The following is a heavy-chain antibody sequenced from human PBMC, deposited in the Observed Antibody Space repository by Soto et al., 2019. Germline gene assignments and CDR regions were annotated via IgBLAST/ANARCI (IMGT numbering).Heavy chain of an antibody. V-gene: IGHV1-69*13. CDR1: GYSFSSYG. Sequence: SVKVSCKASGYSFSSYGIHWVRQAPGQGLEWMGGIIPIFGTANYAQKFQGRVTITADESTSTAYMELSSLRSEDTAVYYCARLRCDYCHFDYWGQGTLVTVS. D-gene: IGHD4-17*01. CDR3: ARLRCDYCHFDY. J-gene: IGHJ4*02. CDR2: IIPIFGTA.